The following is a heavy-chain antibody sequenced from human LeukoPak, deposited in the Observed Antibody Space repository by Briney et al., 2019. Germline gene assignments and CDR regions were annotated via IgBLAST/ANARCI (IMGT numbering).Heavy chain of an antibody. CDR2: MNPHISHT. V-gene: IGHV1-8*01. CDR3: ARGFARLPGSGTYHLSGGWFDP. CDR1: GYTFSKYD. D-gene: IGHD3-10*01. Sequence: EASVRVSCKASGYTFSKYDINWVRQATGQGLEWMGWMNPHISHTGQAQKFQGRVTMTWNTSVSTAYMELSSLKSEDTAVYYCARGFARLPGSGTYHLSGGWFDPWGQGTLVTVSS. J-gene: IGHJ5*02.